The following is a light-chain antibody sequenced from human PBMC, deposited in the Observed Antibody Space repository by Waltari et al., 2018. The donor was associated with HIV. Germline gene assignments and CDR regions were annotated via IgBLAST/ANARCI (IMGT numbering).Light chain of an antibody. J-gene: IGLJ2*01. V-gene: IGLV7-46*01. CDR1: SGGVARSHF. CDR2: DSE. CDR3: LLSYGGVRV. Sequence: VVTQEPSLTVSPGDTVTLSCASFSGGVARSHFPYWFQLKPGQPPRALIYDSEKRHPLTSGRFSVSLAGGSAILTLSGALPEDEAEYFCLLSYGGVRVFGGGTNLTV.